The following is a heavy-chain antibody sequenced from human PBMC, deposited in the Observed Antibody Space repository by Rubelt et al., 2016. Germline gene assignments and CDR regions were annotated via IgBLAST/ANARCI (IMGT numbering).Heavy chain of an antibody. J-gene: IGHJ4*02. CDR3: GRGNSWYPL. CDR1: GYNFTTYW. Sequence: EVQLVQSGAEVKKPGESLRISCKGSGYNFTTYWISWVRQTPGKGLEWMGRIDPSDSYINYSPSFQGHGNISADKSFSTAYLQWSSLKASDTAMYYCGRGNSWYPLWGQGTLVTVSS. CDR2: IDPSDSYI. D-gene: IGHD6-13*01. V-gene: IGHV5-10-1*03.